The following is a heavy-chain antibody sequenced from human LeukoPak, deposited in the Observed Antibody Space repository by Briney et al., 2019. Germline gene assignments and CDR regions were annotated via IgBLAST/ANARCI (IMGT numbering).Heavy chain of an antibody. CDR3: VRDGITVAGDY. J-gene: IGHJ4*02. Sequence: LSGGSLRLSCAASGFTFSSYEMNWVRQAPGKGLEWVSYISSSGSTIYYADSVKGRFTISRDNAKNSLYLQMNSLRAEDTAVYYCVRDGITVAGDYWGQGTLVTVSS. CDR1: GFTFSSYE. D-gene: IGHD6-19*01. CDR2: ISSSGSTI. V-gene: IGHV3-48*03.